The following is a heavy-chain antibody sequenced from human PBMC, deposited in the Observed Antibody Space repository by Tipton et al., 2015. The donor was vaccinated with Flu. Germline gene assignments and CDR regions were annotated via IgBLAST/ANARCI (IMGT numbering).Heavy chain of an antibody. CDR1: GYSFTSYW. D-gene: IGHD3-22*01. J-gene: IGHJ3*02. CDR2: IYPGDSDT. V-gene: IGHV5-51*03. CDR3: ARVVHYYDSSGYQPDAFDI. Sequence: QLVQSGAEVKKPGESLKISCKGSGYSFTSYWIGWVRQMPGKGLEWMGIIYPGDSDTSYSPSFQGQVTISADKSISTAYLQWSSLKASDTAMYYCARVVHYYDSSGYQPDAFDIWGQGTMVTVSS.